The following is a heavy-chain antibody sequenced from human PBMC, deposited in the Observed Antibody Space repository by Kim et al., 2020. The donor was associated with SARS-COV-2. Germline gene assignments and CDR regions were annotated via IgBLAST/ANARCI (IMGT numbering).Heavy chain of an antibody. CDR3: TTEDSSSPDFDY. V-gene: IGHV3-15*01. CDR1: GFTFSNAW. CDR2: IKSKTDGGTT. Sequence: GGSLRLSCAASGFTFSNAWMSWVRQAAGKGLEWVGRIKSKTDGGTTDYAAPVKGRFTISRDDSKNTLYLQMNSLKTEDTAVYYCTTEDSSSPDFDYWGQGTLVTVSS. J-gene: IGHJ4*02. D-gene: IGHD6-6*01.